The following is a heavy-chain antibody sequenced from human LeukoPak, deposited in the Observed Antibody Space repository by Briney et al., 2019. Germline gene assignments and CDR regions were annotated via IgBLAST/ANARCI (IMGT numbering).Heavy chain of an antibody. J-gene: IGHJ4*02. CDR2: INPSGGST. CDR3: ARELHGSGRKYDY. V-gene: IGHV1-46*01. CDR1: GGTFSSYA. Sequence: ASVKVSCKASGGTFSSYAISWVRQAPGQGLEWMGIINPSGGSTSYAQKFQGRVTMTRDTSTSTVYMELSSLRSEDTAVYYCARELHGSGRKYDYWGQGTLVTVSS. D-gene: IGHD3-10*01.